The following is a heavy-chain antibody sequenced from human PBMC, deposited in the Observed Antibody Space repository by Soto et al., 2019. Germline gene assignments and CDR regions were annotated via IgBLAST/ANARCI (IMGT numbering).Heavy chain of an antibody. CDR2: IIPILGIA. D-gene: IGHD7-27*01. Sequence: QVQLVQSGAEVKKPGSSVKVSCKASGGTFSSYTISWVRQAPGQGLEWMGRIIPILGIANYAQKFQGRVTITADKSTSTADMELSSLRSEDTAVYYCARDRGEAYYYYGMDVWGQGTTVTVSS. CDR1: GGTFSSYT. V-gene: IGHV1-69*08. CDR3: ARDRGEAYYYYGMDV. J-gene: IGHJ6*02.